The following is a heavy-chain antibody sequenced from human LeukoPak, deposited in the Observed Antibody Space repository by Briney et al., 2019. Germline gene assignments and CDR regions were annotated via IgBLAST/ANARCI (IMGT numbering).Heavy chain of an antibody. V-gene: IGHV1-46*01. Sequence: ASVKVSCKASGYTFSSYHIHWVRQAPGQGLEWMGKINPSFNPGVDVTSYAQKFQGRVTMTRDISTNTVYMELSSLTSEDTAVYYCARAWESIAGYYFDYWGQGTLVTVSS. CDR1: GYTFSSYH. D-gene: IGHD1-26*01. CDR3: ARAWESIAGYYFDY. J-gene: IGHJ4*02. CDR2: INPSFNPGVDVT.